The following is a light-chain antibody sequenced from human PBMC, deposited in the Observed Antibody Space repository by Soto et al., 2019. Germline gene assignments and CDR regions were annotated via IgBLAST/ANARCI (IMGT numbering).Light chain of an antibody. CDR1: QGISSY. CDR3: QHLKSYPIT. Sequence: DIQLTQSPSFLSASVGDRVTITCRASQGISSYLAWYQQKPGKAPKLLIYGASTLQRGVSSRFSGSGSGTEFTLTSSSLQPEDFATYYCQHLKSYPITFGQGTRLDIK. CDR2: GAS. J-gene: IGKJ5*01. V-gene: IGKV1-9*01.